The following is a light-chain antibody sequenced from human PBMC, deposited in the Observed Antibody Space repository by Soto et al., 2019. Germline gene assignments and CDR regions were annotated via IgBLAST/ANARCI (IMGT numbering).Light chain of an antibody. V-gene: IGKV1-5*01. CDR2: DAS. Sequence: DVQMTQSPATLSASVGDRVTITCRASQSINNWLAWYQQRPGKAPKVLIYDASNLESGVPSRFSGSGSGTDFTLTISSLQPDDFATYYCQQYYSYPVTFGQGTKVEIK. CDR1: QSINNW. CDR3: QQYYSYPVT. J-gene: IGKJ1*01.